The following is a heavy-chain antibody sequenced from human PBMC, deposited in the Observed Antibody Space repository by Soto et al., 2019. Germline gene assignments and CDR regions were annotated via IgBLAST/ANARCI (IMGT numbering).Heavy chain of an antibody. CDR1: GFTFSSYA. D-gene: IGHD3-22*01. J-gene: IGHJ4*02. CDR2: ISGRGDDT. CDR3: ARAQPTYSSSYFDY. V-gene: IGHV3-23*01. Sequence: EVQLLESGGDLVQPGGSLRLSCAASGFTFSSYAMSWVRQAPGKGLEWVSTISGRGDDTYYTDSVKGRFTISRDNSKNTLYVHMNSLRAEDTAVYYCARAQPTYSSSYFDYWGQGTQVTVSS.